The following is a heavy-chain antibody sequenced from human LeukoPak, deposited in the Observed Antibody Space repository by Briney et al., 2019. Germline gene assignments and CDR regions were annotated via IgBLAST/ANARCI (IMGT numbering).Heavy chain of an antibody. CDR2: INHSGST. J-gene: IGHJ4*02. CDR1: GGSFSGYY. D-gene: IGHD2-2*01. CDR3: ARGSATLYCSSTSCPTFSFDY. V-gene: IGHV4-34*01. Sequence: SSETLSLTCAVYGGSFSGYYWSWIRQPPGKGLERIGEINHSGSTNYNPSLKSRVTISVDTSKNQFSLKLSSVTAADTAVYYCARGSATLYCSSTSCPTFSFDYWGQGTLVTVSS.